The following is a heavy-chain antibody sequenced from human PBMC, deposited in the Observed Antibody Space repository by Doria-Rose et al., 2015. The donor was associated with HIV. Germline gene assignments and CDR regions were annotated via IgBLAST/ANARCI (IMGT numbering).Heavy chain of an antibody. Sequence: QWGPVLVKPTETLTLTCTVSGVSLSSPGMGVSWIRQTPGKALEWLANIFSDEERSYKTSLKSRLTISRSTSKSQVVLTMTDMDPVDTATYYCARIKSSRWYHKYYFDFWGQGTLVIASA. D-gene: IGHD6-13*01. CDR2: IFSDEER. CDR3: ARIKSSRWYHKYYFDF. V-gene: IGHV2-26*01. J-gene: IGHJ4*02. CDR1: GVSLSSPGMG.